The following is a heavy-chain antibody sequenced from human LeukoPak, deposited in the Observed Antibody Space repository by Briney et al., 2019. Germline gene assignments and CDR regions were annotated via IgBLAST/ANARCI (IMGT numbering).Heavy chain of an antibody. Sequence: GGSLRLSCAASGFTFSSYEMNWIRQAPGKGLEWVSSISGSGTTTYYADSVKGRFIISRDNSKNTLYLQMNSLRAEDTAIYYCAKDRPAAADFWGQGTLVTVSS. J-gene: IGHJ4*02. CDR1: GFTFSSYE. V-gene: IGHV3-23*01. CDR3: AKDRPAAADF. D-gene: IGHD6-13*01. CDR2: ISGSGTTT.